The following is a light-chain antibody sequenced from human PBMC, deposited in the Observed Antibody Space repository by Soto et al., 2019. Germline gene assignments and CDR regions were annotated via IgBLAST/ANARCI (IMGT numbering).Light chain of an antibody. CDR1: SSNVGNNY. CDR2: DNN. J-gene: IGLJ3*02. Sequence: QSVLTQPPAVSAAPGRKVTISCSGSSSNVGNNYVSWYQQFPGTAPQLLIYDNNKRPSGIPDRFSGSKSGTSATLGITGLQTGDEADYYCGTWDSSLSAWVFGGGTKVTVL. V-gene: IGLV1-51*01. CDR3: GTWDSSLSAWV.